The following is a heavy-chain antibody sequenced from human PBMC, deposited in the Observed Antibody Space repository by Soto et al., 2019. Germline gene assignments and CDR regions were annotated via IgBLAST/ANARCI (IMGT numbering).Heavy chain of an antibody. CDR2: IYYSGST. D-gene: IGHD3-10*01. V-gene: IGHV4-59*01. CDR1: GGSINSYY. Sequence: QVQLQESGPGLVKPSETLSLTCTVSGGSINSYYWSWIRQPPGKGLEWIGYIYYSGSTNYNPSLKSRVTISVDTSKNQFSLKLSSVTAADTAVYYCARSVSPMVPYDYWGQGTLVTVSS. CDR3: ARSVSPMVPYDY. J-gene: IGHJ4*02.